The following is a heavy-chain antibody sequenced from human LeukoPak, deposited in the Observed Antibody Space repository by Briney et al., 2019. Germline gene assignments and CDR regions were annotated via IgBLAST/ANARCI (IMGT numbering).Heavy chain of an antibody. V-gene: IGHV4-59*01. CDR2: IYYSGST. CDR3: ARVSRDYGGAFDI. D-gene: IGHD4-17*01. Sequence: SETLSLTCTVSGGSISSYYWSWIRQPPGKGLEWIGYIYYSGSTNYNPSLKSRVTISVDTSKNQFSLKLSSVTAADTAVYCCARVSRDYGGAFDIWGQGTMVTVSS. CDR1: GGSISSYY. J-gene: IGHJ3*02.